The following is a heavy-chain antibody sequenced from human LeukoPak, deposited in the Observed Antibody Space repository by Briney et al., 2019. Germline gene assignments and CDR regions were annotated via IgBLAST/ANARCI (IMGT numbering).Heavy chain of an antibody. J-gene: IGHJ4*02. V-gene: IGHV1-18*01. CDR3: ARHYLGSGSEDY. CDR2: ISRHNGNT. D-gene: IGHD3-10*01. CDR1: GYSFSSFG. Sequence: ASVKVSCKASGYSFSSFGITWVRQAPGQGLEWMGWISRHNGNTDYAQRFRGRVTLTIDTSTTTADMEVRDLIPDDTAVYDCARHYLGSGSEDYWGQGTLVSVSS.